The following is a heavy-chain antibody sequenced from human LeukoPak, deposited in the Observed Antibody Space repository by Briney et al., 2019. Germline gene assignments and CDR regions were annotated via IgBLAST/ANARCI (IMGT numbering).Heavy chain of an antibody. D-gene: IGHD1-1*01. Sequence: GGSLRLSCAASGFTFSTYWMHWVRQVPGKGLVWVSRLNSDGSNTGYADSVKGRFTISRDNAKNTLYLQMNSLRAEDTAVYYCARGKVRTAAFDDWGQGALVTVSS. CDR2: LNSDGSNT. V-gene: IGHV3-74*01. CDR3: ARGKVRTAAFDD. CDR1: GFTFSTYW. J-gene: IGHJ4*02.